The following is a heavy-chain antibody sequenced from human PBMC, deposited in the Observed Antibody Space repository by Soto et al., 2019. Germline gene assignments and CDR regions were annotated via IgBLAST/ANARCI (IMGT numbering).Heavy chain of an antibody. V-gene: IGHV4-59*01. CDR1: GGSISSYY. Sequence: SETLSLTCAVYGGSISSYYWSWIRQPPGKGLEWIGYIYYSGSTNYNPSLKSRVTISVDTSKNQFSLKLSSVTAADTAVYYCARLYYYDSSRYYYYYYGMDVWGQGTTVTVSS. CDR3: ARLYYYDSSRYYYYYYGMDV. J-gene: IGHJ6*02. D-gene: IGHD3-22*01. CDR2: IYYSGST.